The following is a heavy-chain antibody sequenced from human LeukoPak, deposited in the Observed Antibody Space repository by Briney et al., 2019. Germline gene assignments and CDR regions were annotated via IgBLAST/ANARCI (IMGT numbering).Heavy chain of an antibody. J-gene: IGHJ4*02. CDR1: GFTLDDYA. CDR2: ISGDSGSM. CDR3: AKGGGWFYYFDY. Sequence: GGSLRLSCAASGFTLDDYAVHWVRQAPGKGLEWVSGISGDSGSMGYADSVKGRFTISRDNAKNSVYLQMNSLRPEDTALYYCAKGGGWFYYFDYWGQGTLVTVSS. V-gene: IGHV3-9*01. D-gene: IGHD6-19*01.